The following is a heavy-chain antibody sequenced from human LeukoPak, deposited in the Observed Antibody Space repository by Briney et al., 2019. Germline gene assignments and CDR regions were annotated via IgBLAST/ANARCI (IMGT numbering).Heavy chain of an antibody. V-gene: IGHV4-59*06. CDR1: GGSFSSYY. Sequence: PSETLSLTCAVYGGSFSSYYWSWIRQHPGKGLEWIGYIYYSGSTYYNPSLKSRVTISVDTSKNQFSLKLSSVTAADTAVYYCARLTYYYDSSGYSGTDYWGQGTLVTVSS. CDR3: ARLTYYYDSSGYSGTDY. J-gene: IGHJ4*02. CDR2: IYYSGST. D-gene: IGHD3-22*01.